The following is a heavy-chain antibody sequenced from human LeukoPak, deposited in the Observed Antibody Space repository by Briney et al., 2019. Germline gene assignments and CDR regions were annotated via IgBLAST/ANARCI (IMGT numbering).Heavy chain of an antibody. CDR2: VKSKSAGETT. V-gene: IGHV3-15*01. CDR1: GLSISNDW. D-gene: IGHD3-10*01. J-gene: IGHJ4*02. Sequence: PGGSLRLSCAASGLSISNDWMSWVRQAPGKGLEWVARVKSKSAGETTDYAAPVKGRFTISRDDSKKTLYLQMNSLKTEDTAVYYCTLIQGWGSGSYYRDFWGQGTLVTVSS. CDR3: TLIQGWGSGSYYRDF.